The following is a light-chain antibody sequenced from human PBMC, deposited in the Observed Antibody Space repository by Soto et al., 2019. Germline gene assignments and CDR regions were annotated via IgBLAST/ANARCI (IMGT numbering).Light chain of an antibody. V-gene: IGKV1-5*01. J-gene: IGKJ3*01. CDR3: QQYNRYSFT. Sequence: DIQMTQSPSTLSASVGDRVTITCLARQRSSCWLSGYQQNPGKAPKLLIYDASSLESGVPSRFSGSGSGTEFTLTIRSLQPDDFATYPCQQYNRYSFTFGPGTKVDIK. CDR1: QRSSCW. CDR2: DAS.